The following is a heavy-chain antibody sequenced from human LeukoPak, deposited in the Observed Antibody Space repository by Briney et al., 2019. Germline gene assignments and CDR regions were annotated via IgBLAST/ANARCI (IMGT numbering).Heavy chain of an antibody. CDR3: AKEYGYTYGEFDY. Sequence: SGGSLRLSCAASGFTFSGSAIHWVRQASGKGLEWVGRIRSRANTYATAYAASVKGRFTISRDDSKNTAYLQMNSLRAEDTAVYYCAKEYGYTYGEFDYWGQGTLVTVSS. V-gene: IGHV3-73*01. CDR1: GFTFSGSA. CDR2: IRSRANTYAT. D-gene: IGHD5-18*01. J-gene: IGHJ4*02.